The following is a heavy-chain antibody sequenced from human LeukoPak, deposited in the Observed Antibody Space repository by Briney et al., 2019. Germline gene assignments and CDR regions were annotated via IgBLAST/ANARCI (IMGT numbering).Heavy chain of an antibody. CDR3: ARVPHSSSSEWFDP. CDR1: GYSISSGYY. V-gene: IGHV4-38-2*02. Sequence: SETLSPTCTVSGYSISSGYYWGWIRQPPGKGLEWIGSIYHSGSTYYNPSLKSRVTISVDTSKNQLSLKLSSVTAADTAVYYCARVPHSSSSEWFDPWGQGTLVTVSS. CDR2: IYHSGST. J-gene: IGHJ5*02. D-gene: IGHD6-6*01.